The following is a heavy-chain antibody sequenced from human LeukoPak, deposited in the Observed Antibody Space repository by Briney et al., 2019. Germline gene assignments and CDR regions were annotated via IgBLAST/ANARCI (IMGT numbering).Heavy chain of an antibody. CDR2: INEDGSEK. V-gene: IGHV3-7*01. CDR3: ARRRGSFDN. D-gene: IGHD3-10*01. J-gene: IGHJ3*02. CDR1: GFSFTDYW. Sequence: GGSLRLSCAASGFSFTDYWMAWVRQAPGRGLEWVANINEDGSEKYYVASVNGRFTISRDNAQNSLSLEMNSLRAEDTAVHYCARRRGSFDNWGQGTMTVSS.